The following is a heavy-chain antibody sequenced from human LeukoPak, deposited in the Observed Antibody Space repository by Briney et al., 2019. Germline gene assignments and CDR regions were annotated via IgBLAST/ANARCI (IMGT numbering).Heavy chain of an antibody. CDR3: ATGHDYGDYESQ. V-gene: IGHV3-23*01. CDR2: ISGSGDNT. Sequence: GGSLRLSCAASGFTFSTYAMTWVRQAPGKGLEWVSAISGSGDNTYYAESVKGRFTISRDNSKNSLYLQMNSLRAEDTAVYYCATGHDYGDYESQWGQGTLVTVSS. J-gene: IGHJ4*02. D-gene: IGHD4-17*01. CDR1: GFTFSTYA.